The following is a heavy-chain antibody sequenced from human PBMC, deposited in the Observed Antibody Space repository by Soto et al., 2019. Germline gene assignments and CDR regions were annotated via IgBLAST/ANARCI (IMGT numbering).Heavy chain of an antibody. D-gene: IGHD3-22*01. CDR3: ARATPPYYYDSSGHFDY. CDR1: GGSVGSGSYY. V-gene: IGHV4-61*01. CDR2: IYYSGST. J-gene: IGHJ4*02. Sequence: SETLSLTCTVSGGSVGSGSYYWSWIRQPPGKGLEWIGYIYYSGSTNYNPSLKSRVTISVDTSKNQFSLKLSSVTAADTAVYYCARATPPYYYDSSGHFDYWGQGTLVTVSS.